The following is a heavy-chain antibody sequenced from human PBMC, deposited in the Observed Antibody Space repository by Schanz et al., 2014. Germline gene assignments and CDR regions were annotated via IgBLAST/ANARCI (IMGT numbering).Heavy chain of an antibody. V-gene: IGHV1-18*01. CDR2: ISPYNGNT. CDR1: GYTFTSYG. D-gene: IGHD2-15*01. Sequence: QVQLVQSGAEVKKPGASVKVSCKASGYTFTSYGISWVRQAPGQGLEWMGWISPYNGNTNYAQKLQGRVTMTADTSTSTAYMDLRSLRSDDTAVYYCARGRGCTGGSCYSWFDLWGQGTLXTVAS. J-gene: IGHJ5*02. CDR3: ARGRGCTGGSCYSWFDL.